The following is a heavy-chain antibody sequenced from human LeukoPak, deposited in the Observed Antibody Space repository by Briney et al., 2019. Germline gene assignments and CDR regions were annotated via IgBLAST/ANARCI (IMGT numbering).Heavy chain of an antibody. CDR2: INPNSGGT. Sequence: ASVKVSCKASGYTFTGYYMHWVRQAPGQGLEWMGWINPNSGGTNYAQKFQGWVTMTRDTSISTAYMELSRLRSDDTAVYYCARDRSIAGIYYYYYGMDVWGQGTTVTVSS. CDR1: GYTFTGYY. D-gene: IGHD6-6*01. V-gene: IGHV1-2*04. J-gene: IGHJ6*02. CDR3: ARDRSIAGIYYYYYGMDV.